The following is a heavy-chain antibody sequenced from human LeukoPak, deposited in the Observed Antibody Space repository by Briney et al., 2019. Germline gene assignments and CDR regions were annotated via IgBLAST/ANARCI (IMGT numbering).Heavy chain of an antibody. J-gene: IGHJ6*02. V-gene: IGHV3-13*04. D-gene: IGHD3-10*01. CDR2: IGTADDT. Sequence: PGGSLRLSCVASGFTFSSYDMHWVRQTTGKGLEWVSAIGTADDTFYPASVKGRFTISRDDAKNTLYLQMSNLRVGDTAVYYCARPGYYYGMDVWGQGTTVTVSS. CDR3: ARPGYYYGMDV. CDR1: GFTFSSYD.